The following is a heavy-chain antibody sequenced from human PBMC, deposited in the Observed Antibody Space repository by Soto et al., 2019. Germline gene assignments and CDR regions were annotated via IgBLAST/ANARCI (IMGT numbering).Heavy chain of an antibody. Sequence: QVRLQQWGAGRLKSSETLSLTCGVYDGSFSGYFWTWIRQPPGRGLEWIGDINHSGNKNYNPSLQSRVSISVDRSKRQFSLKLMFVTAADPAMYYWARIGLWSGFFCWDPRGFDHWSQGTLVTVSS. CDR1: DGSFSGYF. CDR2: INHSGNK. V-gene: IGHV4-34*01. J-gene: IGHJ4*02. D-gene: IGHD3-3*01. CDR3: ARIGLWSGFFCWDPRGFDH.